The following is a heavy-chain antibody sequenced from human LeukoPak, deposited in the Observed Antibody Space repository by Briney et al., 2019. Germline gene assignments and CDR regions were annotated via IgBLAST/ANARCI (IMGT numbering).Heavy chain of an antibody. CDR3: ARRLELSGYDYTFDY. CDR1: GGSISSGTYY. CDR2: IYHSGSD. J-gene: IGHJ4*02. V-gene: IGHV4-39*01. Sequence: SETLSLTCTVSGGSISSGTYYWAWIRQPPGKGLEWIGDIYHSGSDYSNPSLKSRVTISVDTSKNQFSLKLSSVTAADTAVYYCARRLELSGYDYTFDYWGQGTLVNVSS. D-gene: IGHD3-22*01.